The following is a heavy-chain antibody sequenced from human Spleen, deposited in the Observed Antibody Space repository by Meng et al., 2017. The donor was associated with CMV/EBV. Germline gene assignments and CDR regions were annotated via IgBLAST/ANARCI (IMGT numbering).Heavy chain of an antibody. J-gene: IGHJ4*02. D-gene: IGHD3-16*01. CDR3: ARGWWGSWIDY. V-gene: IGHV1-46*01. CDR2: INPSGGST. Sequence: VQLVRAGAEVKKPGASVKVSCKASGYTFTSYGIRWVRQAPGQGLEWMGIINPSGGSTSYAQKFQGRVTMTRDTSTSTVYMELSSLRSEDTAVYYCARGWWGSWIDYWGQGTLVTVSS. CDR1: GYTFTSYG.